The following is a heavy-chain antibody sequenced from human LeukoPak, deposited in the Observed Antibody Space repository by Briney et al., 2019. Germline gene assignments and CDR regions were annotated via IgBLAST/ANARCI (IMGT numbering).Heavy chain of an antibody. CDR3: ASAYPRGYSYGYFDY. D-gene: IGHD5-18*01. V-gene: IGHV1-18*01. Sequence: ASVKVSCKASGYTFTSYGISWVRQAPGQGLEWMGWISAYNGNTNYAQKLQGRVTMTTDTSTSTAYMELRSLRSDDTAVYYCASAYPRGYSYGYFDYWGQGTLVTVSS. CDR1: GYTFTSYG. J-gene: IGHJ4*02. CDR2: ISAYNGNT.